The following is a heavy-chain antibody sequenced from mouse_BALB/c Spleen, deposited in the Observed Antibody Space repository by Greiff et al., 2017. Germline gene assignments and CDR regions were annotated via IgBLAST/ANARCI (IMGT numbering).Heavy chain of an antibody. Sequence: VKLMESGPGLVAPSQSLSITCTVSGFSLTSYDISWIRQPPGKGLEWLGVIWTGGGTNYNSAFMSRLSISKDNSKSQVFLKMNSLQTDDTAIYYCVRWSLLRPYAMDYWGQGTSVTVSS. CDR1: GFSLTSYD. D-gene: IGHD1-2*01. CDR2: IWTGGGT. CDR3: VRWSLLRPYAMDY. V-gene: IGHV2-9-2*01. J-gene: IGHJ4*01.